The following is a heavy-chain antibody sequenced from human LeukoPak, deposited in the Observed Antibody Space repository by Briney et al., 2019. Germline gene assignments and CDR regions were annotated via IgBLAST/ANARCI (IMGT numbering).Heavy chain of an antibody. CDR2: IGGSGSIT. Sequence: GGSLRLSCAASGFTFSDYYMGWTRQAPGKGLEWVSYIGGSGSITFYADSVKGRFTISRDNAKNSVYLQMNSLRAEDTAVYYCGRDFGLFGTKRSFDIWGQGTMVTVSS. V-gene: IGHV3-11*01. CDR3: GRDFGLFGTKRSFDI. CDR1: GFTFSDYY. D-gene: IGHD1-7*01. J-gene: IGHJ3*02.